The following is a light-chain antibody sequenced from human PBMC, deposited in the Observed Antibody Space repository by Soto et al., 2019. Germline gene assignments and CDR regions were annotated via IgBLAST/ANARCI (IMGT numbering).Light chain of an antibody. V-gene: IGLV2-23*02. CDR3: CSYVGSSTSYV. CDR2: EVN. Sequence: QSVLTPPSSVSGSPGQSISISYTGTSVDVGNHNLVSWYQQHPGKAPKLIIFEVNKWPSGVSNRFSGSKSGNTASLTISGLQAEDEADYYCCSYVGSSTSYVFGTGTKVTVL. J-gene: IGLJ1*01. CDR1: SVDVGNHNL.